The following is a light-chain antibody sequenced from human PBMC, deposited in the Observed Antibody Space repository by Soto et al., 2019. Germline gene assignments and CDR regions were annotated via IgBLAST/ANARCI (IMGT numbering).Light chain of an antibody. J-gene: IGLJ1*01. V-gene: IGLV1-44*01. CDR1: TSNVRDNP. CDR2: LNR. CDR3: SSYTTSAPYV. Sequence: QSVLTQPPSASGTPGQRVTISCSGSTSNVRDNPVNWFQQLPGTATTLLIYLNRQRPSGVSNRFSGSKSGNTASLTISGLQAEDEADYYCSSYTTSAPYVFGSGTKLTVL.